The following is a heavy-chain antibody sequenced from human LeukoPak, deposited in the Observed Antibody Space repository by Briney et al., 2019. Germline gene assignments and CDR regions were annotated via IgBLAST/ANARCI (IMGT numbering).Heavy chain of an antibody. V-gene: IGHV3-21*01. Sequence: GGSLRLSCAASGFTFSSHGMDWVRQAPGMGLEWVSSISSSSSYIYYADSVKGRFTVSRDNSRNTLYLQINSLRPEDTAVYYCARISAFYAYYGMDVWGQGTTVTVSS. D-gene: IGHD2-2*01. CDR2: ISSSSSYI. CDR3: ARISAFYAYYGMDV. CDR1: GFTFSSHG. J-gene: IGHJ6*02.